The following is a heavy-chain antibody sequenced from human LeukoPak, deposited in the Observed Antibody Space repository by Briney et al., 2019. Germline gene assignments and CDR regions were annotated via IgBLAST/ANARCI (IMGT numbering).Heavy chain of an antibody. CDR2: IYYSEST. J-gene: IGHJ5*02. V-gene: IGHV4-30-4*08. D-gene: IGHD3-3*01. CDR1: GGSISSGDYY. CDR3: AGLPYDFWSGYPFDP. Sequence: SQTLSLTCTVSGGSISSGDYYWSWIRQPPGKGLEWIGYIYYSESTYYNPSLKSRVTISVDTSKNQFSLKLSSVTAADTAVYYCAGLPYDFWSGYPFDPWGQGTLVTVSS.